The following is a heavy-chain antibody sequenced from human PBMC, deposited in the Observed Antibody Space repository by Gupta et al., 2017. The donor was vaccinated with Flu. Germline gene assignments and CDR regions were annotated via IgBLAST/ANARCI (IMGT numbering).Heavy chain of an antibody. CDR3: ATSLTLLDH. CDR1: AFAFSHSP. J-gene: IGHJ4*02. Sequence: EVQFVESGGGLVQRGGSLGLSCAASAFAFSHSPMNWVRQAPGKGLEWISYIDGGGNARYYADSVKGRFTVSRDNVESSLYLQMTGLRDEDSAMYYCATSLTLLDHWGQGTLVTVSS. D-gene: IGHD2-21*02. CDR2: IDGGGNAR. V-gene: IGHV3-48*02.